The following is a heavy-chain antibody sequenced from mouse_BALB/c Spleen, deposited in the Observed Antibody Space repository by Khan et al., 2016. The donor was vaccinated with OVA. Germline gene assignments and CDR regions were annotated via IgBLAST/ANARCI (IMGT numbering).Heavy chain of an antibody. V-gene: IGHV1S22*01. CDR3: TVGGCYGKSLFAY. J-gene: IGHJ3*01. D-gene: IGHD2-1*01. Sequence: LQQSGPELVRPGASVKLSCKASGYTFTSYWMHWVKQRHGQGLEWIGNIYPGSGSTNYDEMFKSKGTLTVDTSSSTAYMHLSSLTSEDSAVYYCTVGGCYGKSLFAYWGQGTLVTVSA. CDR2: IYPGSGST. CDR1: GYTFTSYW.